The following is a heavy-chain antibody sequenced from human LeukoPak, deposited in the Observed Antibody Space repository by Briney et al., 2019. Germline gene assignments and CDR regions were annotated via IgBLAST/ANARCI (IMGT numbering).Heavy chain of an antibody. Sequence: GASVKVSCKASGYTFTSYGISWVRQAPGQGLEWMGWISAYNGNTNYAQKLQGRVTMTTDTYTSTAYMELRSLRSDDTAVYYCARMSWDSSGYYSPSDAFDIWGQGTMVTVSS. CDR2: ISAYNGNT. CDR1: GYTFTSYG. CDR3: ARMSWDSSGYYSPSDAFDI. J-gene: IGHJ3*02. D-gene: IGHD3-22*01. V-gene: IGHV1-18*01.